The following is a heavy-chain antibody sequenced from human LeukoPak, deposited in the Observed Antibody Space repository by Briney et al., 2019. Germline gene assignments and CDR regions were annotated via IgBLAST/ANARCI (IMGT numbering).Heavy chain of an antibody. CDR2: ISGSGGST. Sequence: GGSLRLSCAASGFAFSNYAMSWVRQAPGKGLEWVSGISGSGGSTYYADSVKGRFTISRDNAKNSLYLQMNSLRAEDTAVYYCARAPYCSSTSCYAGGFDYWGQGTLVTVSS. J-gene: IGHJ4*02. V-gene: IGHV3-23*01. D-gene: IGHD2-2*01. CDR3: ARAPYCSSTSCYAGGFDY. CDR1: GFAFSNYA.